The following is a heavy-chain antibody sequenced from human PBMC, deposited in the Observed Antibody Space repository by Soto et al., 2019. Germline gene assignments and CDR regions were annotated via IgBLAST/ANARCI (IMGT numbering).Heavy chain of an antibody. CDR2: IDPSDSQT. Sequence: GESLKIACKGSGYSFAGYWITWVRQKPGKGLEWMGRIDPSDSQTYYSPSFRGHVTISVTKSITTVFLQWSSLRASDTAMYYCARQIYDSDTGPNFQYYFDSWGKGTPVTVSS. J-gene: IGHJ4*02. CDR3: ARQIYDSDTGPNFQYYFDS. D-gene: IGHD3-22*01. CDR1: GYSFAGYW. V-gene: IGHV5-10-1*01.